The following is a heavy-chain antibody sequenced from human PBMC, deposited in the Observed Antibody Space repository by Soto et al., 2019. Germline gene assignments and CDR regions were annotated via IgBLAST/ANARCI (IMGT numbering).Heavy chain of an antibody. CDR3: ARQASGYYYGWFDP. J-gene: IGHJ5*02. D-gene: IGHD3-22*01. V-gene: IGHV4-39*01. Sequence: QLLLQESGPGLVKPSETLSLTCTVSGGSILDSTYYWAWIRQSPGKGLEWIGTIFYSGGTFYTPSLKSRVTMSVDTSNNQFSLKLSSVNAADTAVYYCARQASGYYYGWFDPWGQGTLVTVSS. CDR2: IFYSGGT. CDR1: GGSILDSTYY.